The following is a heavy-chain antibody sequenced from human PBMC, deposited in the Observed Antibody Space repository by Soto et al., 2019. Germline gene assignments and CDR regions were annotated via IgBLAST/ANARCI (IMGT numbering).Heavy chain of an antibody. J-gene: IGHJ4*02. CDR2: IYYSGST. Sequence: SETLSLTCTVSGGSISSSSYYWGWIRQPPGKGLEWIGSIYYSGSTYYNPSLKSRVTISVDTSKNQFSLKLSSVTAADTAVYYCARHRAPTGGSIFDYWGQGTLVPVSS. CDR3: ARHRAPTGGSIFDY. D-gene: IGHD3-16*01. V-gene: IGHV4-39*01. CDR1: GGSISSSSYY.